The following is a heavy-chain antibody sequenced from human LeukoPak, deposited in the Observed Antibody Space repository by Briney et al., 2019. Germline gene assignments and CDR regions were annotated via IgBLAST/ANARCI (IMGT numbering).Heavy chain of an antibody. J-gene: IGHJ6*03. Sequence: SETLSLTCAVYGGSFSGYYWSWIRQPLGKGLEWIGEINHSGSTNYNPSLKSRVTISVDTSKNQFSLKLSSVTAADTAVYYCARAPQYDYVWGSYRSKRQGYYYYYYMDVWGKGTTVTVSS. V-gene: IGHV4-34*01. D-gene: IGHD3-16*02. CDR3: ARAPQYDYVWGSYRSKRQGYYYYYYMDV. CDR2: INHSGST. CDR1: GGSFSGYY.